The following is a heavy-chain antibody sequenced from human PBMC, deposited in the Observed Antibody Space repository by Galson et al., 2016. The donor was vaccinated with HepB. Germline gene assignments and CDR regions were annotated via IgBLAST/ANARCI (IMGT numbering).Heavy chain of an antibody. CDR3: ARIMIRRVITGYGMDV. V-gene: IGHV3-30-3*01. D-gene: IGHD3-10*01. CDR1: GFTFGDYA. J-gene: IGHJ6*02. CDR2: ISYDGSSK. Sequence: SLRLSCAVSGFTFGDYAMSWVRQAPGKGLEWVAVISYDGSSKYYADSVKGRFTISRDNPNNTLYLQIYSLRPEDTAIYYCARIMIRRVITGYGMDVWGQGTLVTVSS.